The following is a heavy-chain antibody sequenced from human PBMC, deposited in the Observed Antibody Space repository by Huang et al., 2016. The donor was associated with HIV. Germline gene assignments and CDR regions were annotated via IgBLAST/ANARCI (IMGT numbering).Heavy chain of an antibody. CDR1: GFTFSSYG. CDR2: ISYNAKTK. Sequence: QVQLVESGGGVVQPGRSLRISCAASGFTFSSYGMPWVRQAPGKGLEWVEVISYNAKTKYYADYVKGRFSISRDNSKTTVYLQLNRLRVEDTAVYYCAKGGSAAAVLDFWGQGTLVTVSS. V-gene: IGHV3-30*18. CDR3: AKGGSAAAVLDF. J-gene: IGHJ4*02. D-gene: IGHD6-13*01.